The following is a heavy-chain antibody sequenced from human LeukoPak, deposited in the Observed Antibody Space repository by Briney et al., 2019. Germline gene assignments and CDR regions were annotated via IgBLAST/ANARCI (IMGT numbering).Heavy chain of an antibody. J-gene: IGHJ4*02. V-gene: IGHV3-33*08. D-gene: IGHD2-8*01. CDR2: IWYDGSNK. Sequence: PGGSLRLSCAASGFTFSSYAMHWVRQAPGKGLEWVAVIWYDGSNKYYADSVKGRFTISRDNSKNTLYLQMNNLRADDTAVYYCADPGVGYWGQGTLVTVSS. CDR3: ADPGVGY. CDR1: GFTFSSYA.